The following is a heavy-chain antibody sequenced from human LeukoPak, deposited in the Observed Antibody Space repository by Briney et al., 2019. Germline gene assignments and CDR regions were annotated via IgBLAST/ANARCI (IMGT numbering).Heavy chain of an antibody. CDR3: ARDSYSNYVYYYYGMDV. J-gene: IGHJ6*02. Sequence: SETLSLTCAVYGGSFIGYYWSWIRQPPGKGLEWIGEINHSGSTNYNPSLKSRVTIPVDTSKNQFSLKLSSVTAADTAVYYCARDSYSNYVYYYYGMDVWGQGTTVTVSS. CDR1: GGSFIGYY. V-gene: IGHV4-34*01. D-gene: IGHD4-11*01. CDR2: INHSGST.